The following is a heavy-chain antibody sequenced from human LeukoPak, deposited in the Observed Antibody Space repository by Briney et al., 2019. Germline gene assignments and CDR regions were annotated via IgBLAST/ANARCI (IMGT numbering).Heavy chain of an antibody. CDR3: ARAPRRGYYDSSGYGFDY. J-gene: IGHJ4*02. D-gene: IGHD3-22*01. Sequence: GSAKVSCKASGDTVTSYYMHWGRHAPGRRLEWMVIINPSGGSTSYAQKFQRRVTMTRDTSTSTVYMELSSLRSEDTAVYYCARAPRRGYYDSSGYGFDYWGQGTLVTVSS. CDR1: GDTVTSYY. V-gene: IGHV1-46*01. CDR2: INPSGGST.